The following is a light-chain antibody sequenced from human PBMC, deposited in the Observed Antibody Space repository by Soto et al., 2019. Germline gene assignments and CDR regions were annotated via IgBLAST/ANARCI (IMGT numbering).Light chain of an antibody. Sequence: EIVMTQSPATLSVSPGERATLSCRASQSVRSNLAWYQQKPGQAPRLLIYGASTRATGIPARFSGSGSGTEFTLTISSLQSEDFAAYYGQQYNNWPPITFGQGTRLEIK. V-gene: IGKV3-15*01. CDR1: QSVRSN. CDR2: GAS. CDR3: QQYNNWPPIT. J-gene: IGKJ5*01.